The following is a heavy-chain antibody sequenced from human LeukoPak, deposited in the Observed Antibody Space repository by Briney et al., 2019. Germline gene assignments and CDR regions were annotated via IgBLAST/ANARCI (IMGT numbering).Heavy chain of an antibody. D-gene: IGHD2-2*01. V-gene: IGHV4-4*07. CDR2: IYTSGST. Sequence: SETLSCTGTGYGGSISSYYWSWLRQPAGKGLEWIGRIYTSGSTNYNPSLKSRVTMSVDTSKNQFSLKLSSVTAADTAVYYCARDVVELGAFDIWGQGTMVTVSS. CDR3: ARDVVELGAFDI. CDR1: GGSISSYY. J-gene: IGHJ3*02.